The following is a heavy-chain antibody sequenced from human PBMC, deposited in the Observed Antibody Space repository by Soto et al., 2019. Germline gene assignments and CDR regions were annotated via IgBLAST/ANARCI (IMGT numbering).Heavy chain of an antibody. Sequence: QVQLVESGGGVVQPGRSLRLSCAASGFTFSSYGMHWVRQAPGKGLEWVAVISYDGSNKYYADSVKGRFTISRDNSKNTLYLQMNRLRAEDTAVYYCAKDRDGYPDYWGQGTLVTVSS. J-gene: IGHJ4*02. D-gene: IGHD5-12*01. CDR2: ISYDGSNK. V-gene: IGHV3-30*18. CDR3: AKDRDGYPDY. CDR1: GFTFSSYG.